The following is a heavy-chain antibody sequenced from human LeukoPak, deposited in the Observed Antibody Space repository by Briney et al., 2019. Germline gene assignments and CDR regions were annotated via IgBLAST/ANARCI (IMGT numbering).Heavy chain of an antibody. CDR3: AKDSWGSSSWYFDY. CDR1: GFTFSSYG. V-gene: IGHV3-30*18. J-gene: IGHJ4*02. D-gene: IGHD6-13*01. CDR2: ISYDGSNK. Sequence: GGSLRLSCAASGFTFSSYGMHWVRQAPGKGLKWVAVISYDGSNKYYADSVKGRFTISRDNSKNTLYLQMNSLRAEDTAVYYCAKDSWGSSSWYFDYWGQGTLVTVSS.